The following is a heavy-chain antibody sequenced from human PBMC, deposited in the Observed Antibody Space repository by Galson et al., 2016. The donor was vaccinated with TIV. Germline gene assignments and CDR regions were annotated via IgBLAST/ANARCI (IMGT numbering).Heavy chain of an antibody. CDR1: GFRFSDYY. CDR2: LSSDSVAI. CDR3: VGGANSAEK. D-gene: IGHD4/OR15-4a*01. Sequence: SLRLSCAASGFRFSDYYMSWIRQSPGRGLEWLSHLSSDSVAIKYADSVEGRFTISRDNSKGSLTLHMNSLRAEDTAAYYCVGGANSAEKWGLGTQVTVSS. J-gene: IGHJ4*02. V-gene: IGHV3-11*04.